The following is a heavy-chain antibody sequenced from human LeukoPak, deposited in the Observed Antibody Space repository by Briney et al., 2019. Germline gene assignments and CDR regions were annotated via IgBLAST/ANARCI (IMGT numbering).Heavy chain of an antibody. J-gene: IGHJ5*02. Sequence: ASVKVSCKASGYTFTGYYMHWVRQAPGQGLEWMGWINPNSGGTNYAQKFQGRATMTRDTSISTAYMELSRLRSDDTAVYYCARARYSSSWSWYNWFDPWGQGTLVTVSS. D-gene: IGHD6-13*01. CDR2: INPNSGGT. CDR3: ARARYSSSWSWYNWFDP. V-gene: IGHV1-2*02. CDR1: GYTFTGYY.